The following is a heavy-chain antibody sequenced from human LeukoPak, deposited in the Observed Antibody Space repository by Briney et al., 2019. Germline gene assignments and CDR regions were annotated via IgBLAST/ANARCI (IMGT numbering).Heavy chain of an antibody. CDR2: ISYDGSNK. V-gene: IGHV3-30*03. J-gene: IGHJ4*02. D-gene: IGHD3-22*01. Sequence: QPGRSLRLSCAASGFTFSSYGMHWVRQAPGKGLEWVAVISYDGSNKYYADSVKGRFTISRDNSKNTLYLQMNSLRAEDTAVYYCARVYETNGYLYWGQGSLVTVSS. CDR1: GFTFSSYG. CDR3: ARVYETNGYLY.